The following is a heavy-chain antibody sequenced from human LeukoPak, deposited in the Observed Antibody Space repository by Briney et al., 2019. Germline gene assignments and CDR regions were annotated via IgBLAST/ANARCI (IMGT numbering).Heavy chain of an antibody. Sequence: ASVKVSCKASGYTFTGYYMHWVRQAPGQGLEWMGWINPNSGGTNYAQKFQGRVTVTRDTSISTAYMELSRLRSDDTAVYYCASDIAVAGTRGEYYYYYYGMDVWGQGTTVTVSS. D-gene: IGHD6-19*01. CDR1: GYTFTGYY. J-gene: IGHJ6*02. CDR3: ASDIAVAGTRGEYYYYYYGMDV. V-gene: IGHV1-2*02. CDR2: INPNSGGT.